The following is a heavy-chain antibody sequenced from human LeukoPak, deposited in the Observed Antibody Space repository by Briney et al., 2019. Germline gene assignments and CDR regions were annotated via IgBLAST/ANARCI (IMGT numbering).Heavy chain of an antibody. Sequence: SVKVSCKASGFTFTSSAVQWVRQARGQRLEWIGWIVVGSGNTNYAQKFQERVTITRDMSTSTAYMELSSLRSEDTAVYYCAALCYSSSSGGVHSDAFDIWGQGTMVTVSS. CDR2: IVVGSGNT. CDR3: AALCYSSSSGGVHSDAFDI. V-gene: IGHV1-58*01. J-gene: IGHJ3*02. CDR1: GFTFTSSA. D-gene: IGHD6-6*01.